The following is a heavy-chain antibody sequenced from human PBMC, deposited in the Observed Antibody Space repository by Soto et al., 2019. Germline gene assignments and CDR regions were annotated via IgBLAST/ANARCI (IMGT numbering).Heavy chain of an antibody. V-gene: IGHV4-39*01. J-gene: IGHJ4*01. CDR3: ARGRGYSYRYYFAY. D-gene: IGHD5-18*01. CDR1: GGSISSSIYY. CDR2: IYYSGTT. Sequence: SETLSLSCTVPGGSISSSIYYWGWIRQPPGKRLERIRSIYYSGTTFYNPSLKSRVTISGDTSQNQFSLMLSSVTAADTVVYYCARGRGYSYRYYFAYWGHGTLVTVSS.